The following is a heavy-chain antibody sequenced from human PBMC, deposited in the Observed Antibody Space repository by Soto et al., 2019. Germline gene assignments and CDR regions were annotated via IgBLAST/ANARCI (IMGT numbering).Heavy chain of an antibody. J-gene: IGHJ3*02. CDR1: GFTFSSYA. Sequence: GSLRLSCAASGFTFSSYAMHWVRQAPGKGLEFFSAISSNGGSTYYANSVKGRFTISRDNSKNTLYLQMGSLRAEDMAVYYCARDRYYDILTGLKAFDIWGQGTMVTVSS. CDR3: ARDRYYDILTGLKAFDI. CDR2: ISSNGGST. V-gene: IGHV3-64*01. D-gene: IGHD3-9*01.